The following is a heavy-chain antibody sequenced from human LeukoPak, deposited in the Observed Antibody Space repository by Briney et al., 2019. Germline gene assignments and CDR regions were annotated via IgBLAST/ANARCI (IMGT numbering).Heavy chain of an antibody. CDR3: ARGSTRTYYDILTGQYFDY. D-gene: IGHD3-9*01. V-gene: IGHV1-2*02. CDR1: GYTFTGYY. Sequence: ASVKVSCKASGYTFTGYYMHWARQAPGQGLEWMGWINPNSGGTNYAQKFQGRVTMTRDTSISTAYMELSRLRSDDTAVYYCARGSTRTYYDILTGQYFDYWGQGTLVTVSS. J-gene: IGHJ4*02. CDR2: INPNSGGT.